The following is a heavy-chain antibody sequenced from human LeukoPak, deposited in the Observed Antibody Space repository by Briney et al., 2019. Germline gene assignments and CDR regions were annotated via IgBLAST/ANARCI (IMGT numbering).Heavy chain of an antibody. D-gene: IGHD6-13*01. J-gene: IGHJ4*02. CDR3: ATHAALYYFDY. CDR1: GGTFSSYA. CDR2: IIPIFGTA. V-gene: IGHV1-69*06. Sequence: SVKVSCKASGGTFSSYAISWVRQAPGQGLEWMGGIIPIFGTANYAQKFQGRVTITADKSTSTAYMELSSLRSEDTAVYYCATHAALYYFDYWGQGTLVTVSS.